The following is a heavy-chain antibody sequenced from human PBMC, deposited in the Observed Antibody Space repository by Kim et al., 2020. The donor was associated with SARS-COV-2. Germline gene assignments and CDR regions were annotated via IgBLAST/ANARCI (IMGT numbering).Heavy chain of an antibody. Sequence: GGSLRLSCAASGFTFSNAWMSWVRQAPGKGLEWVGRIKSKTDGGTTDYAAPVKGRFTISRDDSKNTLYLQMNSLKTEDTAVYYCTTEIEVAERAFDIWGQGTMVTVSS. D-gene: IGHD6-19*01. CDR3: TTEIEVAERAFDI. J-gene: IGHJ3*02. CDR1: GFTFSNAW. CDR2: IKSKTDGGTT. V-gene: IGHV3-15*01.